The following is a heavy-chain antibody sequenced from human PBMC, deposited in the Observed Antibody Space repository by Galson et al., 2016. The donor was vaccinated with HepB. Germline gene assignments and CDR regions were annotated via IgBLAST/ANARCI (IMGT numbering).Heavy chain of an antibody. Sequence: QSGAEVKKPGESLKISCKGSGFFFTAYWIAWVRQMPGKGLEWMGIIYPSDSDTRYSPSFQGQVTISADKSISTAYLQWRSLKASDTAIYYCARHVASVPLEDYAFDIWGQGTMVTVSS. CDR3: ARHVASVPLEDYAFDI. V-gene: IGHV5-51*01. J-gene: IGHJ3*02. CDR1: GFFFTAYW. CDR2: IYPSDSDT. D-gene: IGHD2-15*01.